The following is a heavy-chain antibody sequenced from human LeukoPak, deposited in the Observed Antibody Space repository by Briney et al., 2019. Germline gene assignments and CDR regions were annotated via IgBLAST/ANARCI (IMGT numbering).Heavy chain of an antibody. D-gene: IGHD3-3*01. J-gene: IGHJ4*02. CDR3: ATEYDFWSGYAGRDFDY. CDR2: INPNSGGT. CDR1: GYAFTGYY. V-gene: IGHV1-2*02. Sequence: ASVKVSCKASGYAFTGYYMHWVRQAPGQGLEWMGWINPNSGGTNYAQKFQGRVTMTRDTSISTAYMELSRLRSDDTAVYYCATEYDFWSGYAGRDFDYWGRGTLVTVSS.